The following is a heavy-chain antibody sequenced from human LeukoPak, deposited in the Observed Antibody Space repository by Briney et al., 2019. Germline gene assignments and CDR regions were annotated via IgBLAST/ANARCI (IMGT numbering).Heavy chain of an antibody. J-gene: IGHJ4*02. V-gene: IGHV1-24*01. CDR3: ATASSGDISGYYTPYFDY. CDR2: FDPEDGET. D-gene: IGHD3-22*01. CDR1: GDTLSELF. Sequence: ASLNLSCKVSGDTLSELFMHRVGQAPGNGREWLGGFDPEDGETIYAQTFQGRVTMAEDTSTDTAYMDLSSLRSDDTAVYYCATASSGDISGYYTPYFDYWGQGTLVTVSS.